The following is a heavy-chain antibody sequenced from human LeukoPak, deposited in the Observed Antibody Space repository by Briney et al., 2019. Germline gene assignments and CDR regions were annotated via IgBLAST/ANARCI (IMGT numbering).Heavy chain of an antibody. CDR3: ARDIVVVPAAIGDYYYGMDV. J-gene: IGHJ6*02. CDR2: ISYDGSNK. CDR1: GFTFSSYA. Sequence: GGSLRLSCAASGFTFSSYAMHWVRQAPGKGLEWVAVISYDGSNKYYADSVKGRFTISRDNSKNTLYLQMNSLRAEDTAVYYCARDIVVVPAAIGDYYYGMDVWGQGTTVTVSS. V-gene: IGHV3-30-3*01. D-gene: IGHD2-2*01.